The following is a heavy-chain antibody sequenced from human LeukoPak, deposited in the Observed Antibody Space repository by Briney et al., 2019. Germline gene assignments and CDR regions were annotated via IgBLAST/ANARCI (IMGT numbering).Heavy chain of an antibody. CDR3: AKDLYCSSTSCYLDY. CDR2: ISGSGGST. Sequence: GGSLRLSCAASGFTFSSYAMSWVRQAPGKGLEWVSAISGSGGSTSFADSVKGRFTISRDNSKNTLCLQMNSLRAEDTAVYYCAKDLYCSSTSCYLDYWGQGTLVTVSS. V-gene: IGHV3-23*01. J-gene: IGHJ4*02. D-gene: IGHD2-2*01. CDR1: GFTFSSYA.